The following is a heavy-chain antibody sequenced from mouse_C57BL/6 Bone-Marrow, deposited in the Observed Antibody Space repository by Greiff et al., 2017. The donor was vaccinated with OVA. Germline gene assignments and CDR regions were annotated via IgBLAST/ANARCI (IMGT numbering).Heavy chain of an antibody. D-gene: IGHD2-1*01. Sequence: VKLQESGPELVKPGASVKISCKASGYSITSYYIHWVKQRPGQGLEWIGWIYPGSGNTKYNEKFKGKATLTADTSSSTAYMQLSSLTSEDSAVYYCAREGLYYGNFYAMDYWGQGTSVTVSS. CDR1: GYSITSYY. CDR2: IYPGSGNT. CDR3: AREGLYYGNFYAMDY. V-gene: IGHV1-66*01. J-gene: IGHJ4*01.